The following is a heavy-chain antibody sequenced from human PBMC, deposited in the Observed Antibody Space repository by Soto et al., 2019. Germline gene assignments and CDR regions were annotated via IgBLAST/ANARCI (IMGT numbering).Heavy chain of an antibody. CDR3: ARAPNPIVATDY. D-gene: IGHD5-12*01. CDR2: ISYDGSNK. V-gene: IGHV3-30-3*01. CDR1: GFTFSSYA. Sequence: PGGSLRLSCAASGFTFSSYAMHWVRQAPGKGLEWVAVISYDGSNKYYADSVKGRFTISRDNSKNTLYLQMNSLRAEDTAVYYCARAPNPIVATDYWGQGTLVTVSS. J-gene: IGHJ4*02.